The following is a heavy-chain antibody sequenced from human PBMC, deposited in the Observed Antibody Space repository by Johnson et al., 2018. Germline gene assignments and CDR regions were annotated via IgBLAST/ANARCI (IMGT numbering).Heavy chain of an antibody. V-gene: IGHV3-33*01. Sequence: QVQLVQSGGGVVQPGRSLRLSCAASGFTFSSYGMHWVRQAPGKGLEWVAVIWYDGSTKYYADSVKGRFTISRDNSKNTLYLQMNSLRAEDTGVYYCAREKGEMATIFSVFDIWGQGTMVTVSS. CDR3: AREKGEMATIFSVFDI. D-gene: IGHD5-24*01. CDR1: GFTFSSYG. J-gene: IGHJ3*02. CDR2: IWYDGSTK.